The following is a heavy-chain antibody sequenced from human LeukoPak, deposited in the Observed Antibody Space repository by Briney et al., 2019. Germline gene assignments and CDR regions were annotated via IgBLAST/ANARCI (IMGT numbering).Heavy chain of an antibody. J-gene: IGHJ4*02. Sequence: GASVKVSCKASGYTFTSYGISWVRQAPGQGLEWMGWISAYNGNTNYEQKLQDRVTMTTDTSTSTAYMELRTLRSDDTAVYYCARDTYDFWSGSDYWGQGTLVTVSS. CDR2: ISAYNGNT. CDR1: GYTFTSYG. CDR3: ARDTYDFWSGSDY. V-gene: IGHV1-18*01. D-gene: IGHD3-3*01.